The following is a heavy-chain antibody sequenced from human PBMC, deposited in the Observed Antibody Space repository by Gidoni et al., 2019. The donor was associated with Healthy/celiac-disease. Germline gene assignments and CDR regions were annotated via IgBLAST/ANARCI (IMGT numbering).Heavy chain of an antibody. V-gene: IGHV5-51*01. CDR2: IYPGDSDT. CDR3: ARHLLGRSYYGSVPDY. Sequence: EVQLVQSGAEVKKPGESLKISCKGSGYSFTSYWTGWVRQMPGKGLEWMGIIYPGDSDTRYSPSFQGQVTISADKSISTAYLQWSSLKASDTAMYYCARHLLGRSYYGSVPDYWGQGTLVTVSS. D-gene: IGHD3-10*01. J-gene: IGHJ4*02. CDR1: GYSFTSYW.